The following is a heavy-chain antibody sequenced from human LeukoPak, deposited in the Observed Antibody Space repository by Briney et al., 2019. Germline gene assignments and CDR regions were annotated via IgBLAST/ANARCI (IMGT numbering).Heavy chain of an antibody. CDR2: IRYDGSNK. CDR1: GFTFSSYG. Sequence: GGSLRLSCAASGFTFSSYGMHWVREAPGKGLEWVAFIRYDGSNKYYADSVKGRFTISRDNSKNTLYLQMNSLRAEDTAVYYCAKVSGWYDYFDYWGQGTLVTVSS. CDR3: AKVSGWYDYFDY. J-gene: IGHJ4*02. V-gene: IGHV3-30*02. D-gene: IGHD6-19*01.